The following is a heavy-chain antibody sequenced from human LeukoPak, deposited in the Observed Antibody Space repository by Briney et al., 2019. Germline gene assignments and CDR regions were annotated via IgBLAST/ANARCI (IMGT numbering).Heavy chain of an antibody. V-gene: IGHV1-8*01. J-gene: IGHJ6*03. CDR1: GYTFTSYD. D-gene: IGHD1-26*01. CDR3: ARALKDLRRRIGGTTTFEYYYYMDV. CDR2: MNPNSGNT. Sequence: ASVKVSCKASGYTFTSYDINWVRQATGQGLEWMGWMNPNSGNTGYAQKFQGRVTMTRNTSISTAYMELSSLRSEDTAVYYCARALKDLRRRIGGTTTFEYYYYMDVWGKGTTVIISS.